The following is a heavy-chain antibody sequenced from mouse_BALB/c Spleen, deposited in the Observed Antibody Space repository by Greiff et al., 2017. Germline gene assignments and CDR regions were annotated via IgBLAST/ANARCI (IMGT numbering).Heavy chain of an antibody. CDR2: ISYSGST. Sequence: EVQGVESGPSLVKPSQPLSLTCSVTGAYITSGYWNWLRKFPRNKLEYMGYISYSGSTYYNPSLKSRSSITRDTSKDQYYLQLNSVTTEDTATYYCTRVEIMCYAKDYWGQGTSVTVSS. J-gene: IGHJ4*01. CDR1: GAYITSGY. CDR3: TRVEIMCYAKDY. D-gene: IGHD2-4*01. V-gene: IGHV3-8*02.